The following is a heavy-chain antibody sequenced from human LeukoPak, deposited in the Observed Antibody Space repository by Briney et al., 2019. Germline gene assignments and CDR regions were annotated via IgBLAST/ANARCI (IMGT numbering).Heavy chain of an antibody. D-gene: IGHD5-24*01. CDR1: GGSISSGSYF. CDR2: INTSGST. V-gene: IGHV4-61*02. CDR3: ARGSTPYKGAFDI. J-gene: IGHJ3*02. Sequence: PSETLSLTCTVSGGSISSGSYFWTWIRQPAGKRLEWIGRINTSGSTNYNPSLKSRVTISVDTSKDQFSLKLSSVTAADTAVYYCARGSTPYKGAFDIWGQGTMVTVSS.